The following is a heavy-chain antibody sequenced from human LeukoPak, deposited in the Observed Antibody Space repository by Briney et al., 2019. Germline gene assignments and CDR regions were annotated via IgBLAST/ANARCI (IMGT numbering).Heavy chain of an antibody. V-gene: IGHV3-53*01. CDR1: GFSVSSSF. Sequence: PGDSLRLSCAASGFSVSSSFMSCVRQAPGKGLEWVSVIYSIGSTFYADSVKGRFTISRDNSKNTLYLHMNSLRTEDTAVYYCARDRVYLGREDAFDIWGQGTMVTVSS. CDR3: ARDRVYLGREDAFDI. CDR2: IYSIGST. J-gene: IGHJ3*02. D-gene: IGHD7-27*01.